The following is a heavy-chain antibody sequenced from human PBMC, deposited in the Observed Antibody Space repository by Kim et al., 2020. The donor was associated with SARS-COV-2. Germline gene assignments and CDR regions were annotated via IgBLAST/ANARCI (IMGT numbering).Heavy chain of an antibody. J-gene: IGHJ4*02. CDR3: ARVPEMATTNSPFDY. CDR2: IIPIFGTA. CDR1: GGTFSSYA. V-gene: IGHV1-69*13. Sequence: SVKVSCKASGGTFSSYAISWVRQAPGQGLEWMGGIIPIFGTANYAQKFQGRVTITADESTSTAYMELSSLRSEDTAVYYCARVPEMATTNSPFDYWGQGTLVTVSS. D-gene: IGHD5-12*01.